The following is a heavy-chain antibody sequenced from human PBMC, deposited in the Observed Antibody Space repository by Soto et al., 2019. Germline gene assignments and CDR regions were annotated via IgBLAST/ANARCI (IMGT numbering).Heavy chain of an antibody. D-gene: IGHD6-6*01. Sequence: ASVKVSCKASGYTFTSYGIIWVRQAPGQGLEWMGWISAYNGNTNYAQKLQGRVTMTTDTSTSTAYMELRSLRSDDTAVYYCARDRGIAARRDLVFPFDYWGQGTLVTVSS. J-gene: IGHJ4*02. CDR1: GYTFTSYG. CDR2: ISAYNGNT. V-gene: IGHV1-18*01. CDR3: ARDRGIAARRDLVFPFDY.